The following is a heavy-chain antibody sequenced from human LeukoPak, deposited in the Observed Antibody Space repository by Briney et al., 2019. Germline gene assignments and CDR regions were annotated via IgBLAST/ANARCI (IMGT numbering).Heavy chain of an antibody. CDR3: ARFAVDSLMVFDY. Sequence: SETLSLICTVSGGSISSYYWSWIRQPPGKGLEWIGYIYYIGSTNYNPSLTSRVTISVDTSKNQVSLKLRFVTAADTAVYYCARFAVDSLMVFDYWGQGTLVTVSS. D-gene: IGHD5-12*01. CDR2: IYYIGST. V-gene: IGHV4-59*08. CDR1: GGSISSYY. J-gene: IGHJ4*02.